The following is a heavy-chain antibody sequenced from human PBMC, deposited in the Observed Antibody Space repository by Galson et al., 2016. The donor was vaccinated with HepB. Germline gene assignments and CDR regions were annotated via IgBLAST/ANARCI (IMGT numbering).Heavy chain of an antibody. J-gene: IGHJ5*02. D-gene: IGHD2-15*01. CDR3: ARGTNCSGGRCFWFDP. CDR1: GGSISSGGYY. Sequence: PLSLTCTVSGGSISSGGYYWTWIRQHPAKGLEWIGYIYYSGSTYYNSSLKPRVIISVDTSKNQFSLMLSSLTAADTAVYYCARGTNCSGGRCFWFDPWGQGTLVTVSS. CDR2: IYYSGST. V-gene: IGHV4-31*03.